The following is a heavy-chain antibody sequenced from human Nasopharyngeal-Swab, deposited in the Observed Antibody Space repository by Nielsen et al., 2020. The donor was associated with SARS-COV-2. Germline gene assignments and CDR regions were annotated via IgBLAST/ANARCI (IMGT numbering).Heavy chain of an antibody. V-gene: IGHV3-30-3*01. CDR2: ISYDGSNK. Sequence: GGSLRLSCAASGFTFSSYAMHWVRQAPGKGLEWVAVISYDGSNKYYADSVKGRFTISRDNSKNTLYLQMNSLRAEDTAVYYCASAYGGSYWYFDLWGRGTLVTVSS. D-gene: IGHD4-23*01. CDR1: GFTFSSYA. CDR3: ASAYGGSYWYFDL. J-gene: IGHJ2*01.